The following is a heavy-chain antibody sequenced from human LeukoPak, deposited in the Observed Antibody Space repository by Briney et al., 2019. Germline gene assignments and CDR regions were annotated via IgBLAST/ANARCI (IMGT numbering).Heavy chain of an antibody. D-gene: IGHD3-10*01. V-gene: IGHV3-53*01. J-gene: IGHJ3*02. CDR1: GFTFSSYA. CDR3: ARAPPHYYDAFDI. CDR2: IYSGGST. Sequence: GGSLRLSCAASGFTFSSYAMSWVRQAPGKGLEWVSVIYSGGSTYYADSVKGRFTISRDNSKNTLYLQMNSLRAEDTAVYYCARAPPHYYDAFDIWGQGTMVTVSS.